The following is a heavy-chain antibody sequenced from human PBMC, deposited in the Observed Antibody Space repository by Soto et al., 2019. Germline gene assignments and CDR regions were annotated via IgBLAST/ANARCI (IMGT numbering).Heavy chain of an antibody. V-gene: IGHV1-2*02. CDR1: GYTFIGNN. D-gene: IGHD6-13*01. CDR3: AKGTGSSWFDY. Sequence: GASVKVFCKASGYTFIGNNIHWVRQAPGQGLEWMGWMSPNTGVTKYAQIFQGRVTMTRDTSINTAYMELSSLIFDDTAVYFCAKGTGSSWFDYWGRGTLVTVSS. CDR2: MSPNTGVT. J-gene: IGHJ4*02.